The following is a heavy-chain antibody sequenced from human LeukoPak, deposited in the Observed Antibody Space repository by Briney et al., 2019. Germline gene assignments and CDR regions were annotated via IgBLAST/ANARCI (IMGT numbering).Heavy chain of an antibody. J-gene: IGHJ5*02. CDR1: GYSFTSYW. V-gene: IGHV5-51*01. CDR3: ARHLKSTGNWFDP. D-gene: IGHD3-10*01. CDR2: IYPGDSDT. Sequence: GESLKISCKGSGYSFTSYWIGWVRQVPGKGLEWMGIIYPGDSDTRYSPSFQGQVTISADKSISTAYLQWSSLKASDTAMYYCARHLKSTGNWFDPWGQGTLVTVSS.